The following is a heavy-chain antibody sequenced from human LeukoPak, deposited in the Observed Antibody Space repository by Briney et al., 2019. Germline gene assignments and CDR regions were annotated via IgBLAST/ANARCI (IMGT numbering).Heavy chain of an antibody. CDR3: ASTGYSSSWYPSAEYFQH. Sequence: SETLSLTCTVSGGSISNYYWSWIRQPPGKGLEWIGYIYYSGSTHYNPSLKSRVTMSVDTSNNQFSLKLGSVTAAETAVYYCASTGYSSSWYPSAEYFQHWGQGTLVTVSS. CDR1: GGSISNYY. D-gene: IGHD6-13*01. CDR2: IYYSGST. V-gene: IGHV4-59*01. J-gene: IGHJ1*01.